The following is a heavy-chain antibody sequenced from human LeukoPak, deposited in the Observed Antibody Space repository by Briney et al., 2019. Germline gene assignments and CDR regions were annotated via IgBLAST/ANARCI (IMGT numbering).Heavy chain of an antibody. Sequence: SETLSLTSAVYGGSFSGYYWSWIRQPPGKGLEWIGEINHSGSTNYNPSLKSRVTISVDTSKNQFSLKLSSVTAADTAVYYCARVSGASTQYYFDYWGQGTLVTVSS. CDR2: INHSGST. CDR3: ARVSGASTQYYFDY. D-gene: IGHD3-10*01. J-gene: IGHJ4*02. CDR1: GGSFSGYY. V-gene: IGHV4-34*01.